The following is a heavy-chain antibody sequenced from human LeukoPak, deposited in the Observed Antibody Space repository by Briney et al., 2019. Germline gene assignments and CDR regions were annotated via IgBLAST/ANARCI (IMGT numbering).Heavy chain of an antibody. J-gene: IGHJ4*02. CDR1: GGSFSSYY. V-gene: IGHV4-59*08. CDR3: ARLSYGSGSYYFDY. Sequence: PSETLSLTCIVSGGSFSSYYWSWIRQPPGGGLEWIGYIYYTGSTNYNPSLKSRVTISVDTSKNQFSLKLSSVTAADTAVYYCARLSYGSGSYYFDYWGQGTLVTVSS. CDR2: IYYTGST. D-gene: IGHD3-10*01.